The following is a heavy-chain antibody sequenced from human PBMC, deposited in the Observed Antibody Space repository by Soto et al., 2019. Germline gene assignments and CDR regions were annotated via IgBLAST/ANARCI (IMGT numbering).Heavy chain of an antibody. CDR2: INHSGST. J-gene: IGHJ4*02. V-gene: IGHV4-34*01. CDR1: GGSFSGYY. D-gene: IGHD2-8*02. Sequence: QVQLQQWGAGLLKPSETLSLTCAVYGGSFSGYYWTWIRQPPGTGLEWIGEINHSGSTNYNPSLNSRVTISVDTSKYLFSRKLTSVTAADTAVYYCARDKITGLFDYWGQGTLVTVSS. CDR3: ARDKITGLFDY.